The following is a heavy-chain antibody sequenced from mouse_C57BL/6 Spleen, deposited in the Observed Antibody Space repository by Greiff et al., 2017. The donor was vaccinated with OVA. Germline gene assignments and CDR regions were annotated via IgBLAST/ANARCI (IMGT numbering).Heavy chain of an antibody. CDR1: GYTFTSYT. Sequence: QVQLQQSGAELARPGASVKMSCKASGYTFTSYTMHWVKQRPGQGLEWIGYINPSSGYTKYNQKFKDTATLTADKSSSTAYMQLSSLTSEDSAVYYCARDAPITTGIDYWGQGTTLTVSS. D-gene: IGHD1-2*01. J-gene: IGHJ2*01. V-gene: IGHV1-4*01. CDR2: INPSSGYT. CDR3: ARDAPITTGIDY.